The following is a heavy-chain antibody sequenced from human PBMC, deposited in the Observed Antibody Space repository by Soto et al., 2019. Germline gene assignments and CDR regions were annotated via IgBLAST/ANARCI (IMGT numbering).Heavy chain of an antibody. CDR2: ISSSSSYI. V-gene: IGHV3-21*01. CDR3: ARDLRPPNYDYIWGSSHFDY. Sequence: PGGSLRLSCAASGFTFSSDSMNWVRQAPGKGLEWVSSISSSSSYIYYADSVKGRFTISRDNAKNSLYLQMNSLRAEDTAVYYCARDLRPPNYDYIWGSSHFDYWGQGTLVTVS. CDR1: GFTFSSDS. D-gene: IGHD3-16*01. J-gene: IGHJ4*02.